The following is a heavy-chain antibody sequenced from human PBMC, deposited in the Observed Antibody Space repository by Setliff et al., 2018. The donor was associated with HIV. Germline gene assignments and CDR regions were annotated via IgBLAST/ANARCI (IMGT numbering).Heavy chain of an antibody. Sequence: GGSLRLSCEASGFTFSSYKMNWVRQAPGKGLEWVSYIGRSGRNIHYADSVKGRFTISRDNAKNSLYLQMNSLRAEDTALYYCARVGGHYDFWSGYYSYYYYYYMDVWGKGTTVTVSS. V-gene: IGHV3-48*03. CDR1: GFTFSSYK. D-gene: IGHD3-3*01. CDR3: ARVGGHYDFWSGYYSYYYYYYMDV. CDR2: IGRSGRNI. J-gene: IGHJ6*03.